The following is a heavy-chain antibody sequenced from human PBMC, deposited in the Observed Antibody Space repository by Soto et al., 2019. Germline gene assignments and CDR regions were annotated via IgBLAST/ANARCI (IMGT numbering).Heavy chain of an antibody. CDR1: GFIFSGHT. Sequence: GSLRLSCAASGFIFSGHTMSWVRQAPGTGLEWVSSIDQTGAYTNYAGSVKGRFTISRDNSRNTLDLQMNSLRAADTALYYCVSWIFAHSDHWGQGTPVTVSS. V-gene: IGHV3-23*05. CDR3: VSWIFAHSDH. CDR2: IDQTGAYT. J-gene: IGHJ4*02. D-gene: IGHD3-3*01.